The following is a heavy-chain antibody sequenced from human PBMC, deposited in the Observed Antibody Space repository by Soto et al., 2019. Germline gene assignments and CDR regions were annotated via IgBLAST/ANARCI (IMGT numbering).Heavy chain of an antibody. J-gene: IGHJ4*02. CDR3: AKDLQGGSYQYFDY. CDR2: ISGSGGST. CDR1: GFTLRSYA. Sequence: LRLSCAAAGFTLRSYAMSWVRQAPGKGLEWDSAISGSGGSTYYADSVKGRFTISRDNSKNTLYLQMNSLRAKDTAVYYCAKDLQGGSYQYFDYWGQGTQGTVS. D-gene: IGHD2-2*01. V-gene: IGHV3-23*01.